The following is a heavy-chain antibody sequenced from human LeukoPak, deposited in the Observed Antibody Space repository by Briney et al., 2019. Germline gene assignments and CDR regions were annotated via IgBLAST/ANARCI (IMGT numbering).Heavy chain of an antibody. CDR1: GFTFSSYG. J-gene: IGHJ4*02. Sequence: PGGSLRLSCAASGFTFSSYGMSWVRQAPGKGLEWVSAISGSGGSTYYADSVKGRFTISRDNSKNTLYLQMNSLRAEDTAVYYCATDDYRRVESELEYWGQGTLVTVSS. CDR2: ISGSGGST. CDR3: ATDDYRRVESELEY. D-gene: IGHD1-26*01. V-gene: IGHV3-23*01.